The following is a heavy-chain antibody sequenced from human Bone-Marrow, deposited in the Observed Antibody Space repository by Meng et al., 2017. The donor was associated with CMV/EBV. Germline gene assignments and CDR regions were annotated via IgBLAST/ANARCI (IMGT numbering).Heavy chain of an antibody. CDR3: ARAHHRNDYGDYVDALNV. J-gene: IGHJ3*01. CDR1: AFTFSRYR. D-gene: IGHD4-17*01. CDR2: ISSDGSNK. Sequence: GESLKISCAASAFTFSRYRMHWVRQAPGKGLEWVALISSDGSNKQYADSVKGRFTISRDNSRNTFYLRMSILRSEDTAIYLCARAHHRNDYGDYVDALNVWGRGTMVTVSS. V-gene: IGHV3-30-3*01.